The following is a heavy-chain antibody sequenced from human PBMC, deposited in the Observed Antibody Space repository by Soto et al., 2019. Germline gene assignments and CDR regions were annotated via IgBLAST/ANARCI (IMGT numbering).Heavy chain of an antibody. D-gene: IGHD1-26*01. J-gene: IGHJ4*02. CDR1: GGSISSYY. V-gene: IGHV4-59*08. CDR2: IYYSGST. Sequence: SETLSLTCTVSGGSISSYYWSWIRQPPGKGLEWIGYIYYSGSTYYNPSLKSRVTISVDTSKNQFSLKLSSVTAADTTVYYCARKVVGGLNAYYFGYWGQGTLVTASS. CDR3: ARKVVGGLNAYYFGY.